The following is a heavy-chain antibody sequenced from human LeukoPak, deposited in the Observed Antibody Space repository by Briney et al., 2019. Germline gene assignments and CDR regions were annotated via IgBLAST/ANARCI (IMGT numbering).Heavy chain of an antibody. CDR2: INPNNGGT. D-gene: IGHD1-26*01. J-gene: IGHJ4*02. CDR1: GYTFTGYY. V-gene: IGHV1-2*02. Sequence: ASVKVSCKASGYTFTGYYMFWVRQAPGQGLEWMGWINPNNGGTNYAQKFQGRVTMTRDTSISTAYMELSRLRSDDTAVYYCARDRRKWELYFDYWGQGTLVTVSS. CDR3: ARDRRKWELYFDY.